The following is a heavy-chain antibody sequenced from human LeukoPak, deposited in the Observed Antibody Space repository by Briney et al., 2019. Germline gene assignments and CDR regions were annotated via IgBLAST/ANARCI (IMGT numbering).Heavy chain of an antibody. V-gene: IGHV4-39*07. CDR3: VRLVGASGAFDI. D-gene: IGHD1-26*01. Sequence: SETLSLTCTVSGDSISSSSYFWAWIRRPPGKGLEWIASISYSGSTYYNPSLKSRVAISVDTSKNQFSLRLSSVTAADTALYYCVRLVGASGAFDIWGHGPTVTVSS. CDR1: GDSISSSSYF. J-gene: IGHJ3*02. CDR2: ISYSGST.